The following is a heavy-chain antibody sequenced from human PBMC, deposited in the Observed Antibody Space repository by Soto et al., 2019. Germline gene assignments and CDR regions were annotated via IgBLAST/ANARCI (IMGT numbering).Heavy chain of an antibody. J-gene: IGHJ3*01. CDR3: ARDYGSSGYYLDALDV. CDR2: IKQDGSEK. V-gene: IGHV3-7*03. CDR1: GFTFSSYW. D-gene: IGHD3-22*01. Sequence: GGSLRLSCAASGFTFSSYWMSWVRQAPGKGLEWVANIKQDGSEKYYVDSVKGRFTISRDNAKNSLYLQMNSLRAEDTAVYYCARDYGSSGYYLDALDVWGQGTMVTVS.